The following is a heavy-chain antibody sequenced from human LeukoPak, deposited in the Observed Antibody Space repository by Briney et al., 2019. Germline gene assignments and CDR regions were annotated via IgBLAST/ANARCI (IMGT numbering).Heavy chain of an antibody. CDR1: GDSISSYY. Sequence: PSETLSLTCTVSGDSISSYYWSWIRQPPGKGLEWIGYIYYSGSTKYNPSLNSRVTISVDTSKNQFSLKLSSVTAADTAVYYCARSIIGTRSKFDYWGQGTLVTVSS. CDR2: IYYSGST. D-gene: IGHD1/OR15-1a*01. J-gene: IGHJ4*02. CDR3: ARSIIGTRSKFDY. V-gene: IGHV4-59*08.